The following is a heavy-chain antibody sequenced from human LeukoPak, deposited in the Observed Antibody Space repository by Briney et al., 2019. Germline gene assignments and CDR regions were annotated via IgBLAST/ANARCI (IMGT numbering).Heavy chain of an antibody. Sequence: SETLSLTCTVSGGSISSYYWGWIRQPPGKGLEWIGNIYSSGSTYYNPSLRSRVTISIDTSRNQFSLKLSSVTAADTAVYYCARRVVAYSGPKYYFDYWGQGTLVTVSS. V-gene: IGHV4-39*01. CDR2: IYSSGST. CDR3: ARRVVAYSGPKYYFDY. J-gene: IGHJ4*02. CDR1: GGSISSYY. D-gene: IGHD2-21*01.